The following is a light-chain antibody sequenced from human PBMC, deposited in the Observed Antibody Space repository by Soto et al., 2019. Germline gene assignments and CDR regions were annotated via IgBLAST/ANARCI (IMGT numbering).Light chain of an antibody. J-gene: IGLJ1*01. V-gene: IGLV1-44*01. CDR3: AAWDDSLNGYV. CDR1: SSNIGSNS. CDR2: NND. Sequence: QSALTQPPSASGTPGQRVTISCSGSSSNIGSNSVNWYQQLPGTAPKLLIYNNDRRPSRVPDRFSGSKSGTSASLAISGRQSEDEADYYCAAWDDSLNGYVFGTGTKVTVL.